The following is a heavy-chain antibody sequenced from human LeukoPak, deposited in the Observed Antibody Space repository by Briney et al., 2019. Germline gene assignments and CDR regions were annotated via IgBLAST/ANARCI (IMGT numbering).Heavy chain of an antibody. CDR1: GFTFSSYA. CDR2: ISGSGGST. CDR3: ARVGKGAAAGTDY. D-gene: IGHD6-13*01. Sequence: GGSLRLSCAASGFTFSSYAMSWVRQAPGKGLEWVSAISGSGGSTYCADFVKGRFTISRDNSKNTLYLQMNSLRAEDTAVYYCARVGKGAAAGTDYWGQGTLVTVSS. J-gene: IGHJ4*02. V-gene: IGHV3-23*01.